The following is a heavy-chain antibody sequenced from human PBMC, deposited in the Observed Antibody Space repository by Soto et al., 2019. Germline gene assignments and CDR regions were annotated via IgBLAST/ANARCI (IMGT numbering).Heavy chain of an antibody. CDR1: GYTFTSYD. D-gene: IGHD6-13*01. CDR2: MNPNSGNT. V-gene: IGHV1-8*01. CDR3: AGINSSPYYYYMDV. Sequence: QVQLVQSGAEVKKPGASVKVSCKASGYTFTSYDINWVRQATGQGLEWMGWMNPNSGNTGYAQKFQGRVTMTRNNSLSTGYMELSSLRSEDTAVYYCAGINSSPYYYYMDVWGKGTTVTVSS. J-gene: IGHJ6*03.